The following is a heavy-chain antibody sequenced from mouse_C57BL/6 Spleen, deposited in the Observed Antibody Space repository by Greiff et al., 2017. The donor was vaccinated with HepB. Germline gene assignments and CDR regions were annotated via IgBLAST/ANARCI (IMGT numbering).Heavy chain of an antibody. CDR1: GYSFTSYY. V-gene: IGHV1-66*01. CDR2: IYPGSGNT. J-gene: IGHJ4*01. D-gene: IGHD3-2*02. Sequence: QVQLQQSGPELVKPGASVKISCKASGYSFTSYYIHWVKQRPGQGLEWIGWIYPGSGNTKYNEKFKGKATLPADTSSSTAYMQLSSLTSEDSAVYYCARQLRLRYYAMDYWGQGTSVTVSS. CDR3: ARQLRLRYYAMDY.